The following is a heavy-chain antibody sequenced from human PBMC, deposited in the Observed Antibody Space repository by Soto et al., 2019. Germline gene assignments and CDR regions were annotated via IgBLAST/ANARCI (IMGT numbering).Heavy chain of an antibody. CDR2: ISYDGSNK. D-gene: IGHD2-21*02. Sequence: QVQLVESGGGVIKPGRSLRLSRAASGFTFSSYGMHWVRKAPGKGLERVAVISYDGSNKYYADSVKGRFTVSRDKSKNTLYQQVNSLRAEDTAVYYCAKDKVPVVVTEPFDYWGQGTLVTVSS. V-gene: IGHV3-30*18. CDR1: GFTFSSYG. J-gene: IGHJ4*02. CDR3: AKDKVPVVVTEPFDY.